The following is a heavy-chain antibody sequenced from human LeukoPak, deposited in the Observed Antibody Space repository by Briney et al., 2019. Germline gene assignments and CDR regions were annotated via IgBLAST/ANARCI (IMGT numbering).Heavy chain of an antibody. CDR3: AREHGSGSYFEYYFDY. CDR1: GGSISSYY. CDR2: IYYSGST. V-gene: IGHV4-59*01. Sequence: SETLSLTCTVSGGSISSYYWSWFRQPPGKGLEWIGYIYYSGSTNYNPSLKSRVTISVDTSKNQFSLKLSSVTAADTAVYYCAREHGSGSYFEYYFDYWGQGTLVTVSS. D-gene: IGHD3-10*01. J-gene: IGHJ4*02.